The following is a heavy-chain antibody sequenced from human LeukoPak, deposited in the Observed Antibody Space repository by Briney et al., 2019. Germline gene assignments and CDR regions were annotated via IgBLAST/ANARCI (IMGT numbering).Heavy chain of an antibody. J-gene: IGHJ4*02. V-gene: IGHV3-48*03. CDR3: ARLDYGSGNLRY. Sequence: GGSLRLSCAPSVFTFSSYEMNWVRQAPGKGLEWVSYISSSGSTIYYADSVKGRFTISRDNAKNSLYLQMNSLRAEDTAVYYCARLDYGSGNLRYWGQGTLVTVSS. CDR1: VFTFSSYE. CDR2: ISSSGSTI. D-gene: IGHD3-10*01.